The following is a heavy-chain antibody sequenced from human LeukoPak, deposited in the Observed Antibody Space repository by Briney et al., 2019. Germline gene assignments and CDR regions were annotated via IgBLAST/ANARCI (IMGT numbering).Heavy chain of an antibody. CDR3: ARSWGNLYYFDY. Sequence: PSETLSLTCSVSGFSINSNYYWGWVRQPPGKGLEWIANMFQSGDIFHNPSLKSRVTMSVDTSKNQFFLKLTSVTAADTAVYYCARSWGNLYYFDYWGQGALVTVSS. J-gene: IGHJ4*02. D-gene: IGHD3-16*01. CDR1: GFSINSNYY. CDR2: MFQSGDI. V-gene: IGHV4-38-2*01.